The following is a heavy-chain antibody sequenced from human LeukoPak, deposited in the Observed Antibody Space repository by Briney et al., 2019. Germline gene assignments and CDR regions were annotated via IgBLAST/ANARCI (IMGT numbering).Heavy chain of an antibody. Sequence: GASVKVSCKASGGTFSSYAISWVRQAPGQGLEWMGRIIPILGIANYAQKFQGRVTITADKSTSTAYMELSSLRSEDTAVYYCARDRDDILTGYYGMDVWGQGTTVTVSS. CDR2: IIPILGIA. D-gene: IGHD3-9*01. V-gene: IGHV1-69*04. CDR1: GGTFSSYA. CDR3: ARDRDDILTGYYGMDV. J-gene: IGHJ6*02.